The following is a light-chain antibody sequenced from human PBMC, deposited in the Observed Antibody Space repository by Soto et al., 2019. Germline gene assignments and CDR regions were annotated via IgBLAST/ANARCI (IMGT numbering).Light chain of an antibody. V-gene: IGKV1-5*01. CDR2: DAS. CDR3: HSRA. Sequence: GDRVTITCRASEKINKWLAWYQQKPGKAPKLLISDASSLESGVPSRFSGSGSETEFTLTISRLQPDDFATYFCHSRAFGQGTRLEIK. J-gene: IGKJ5*01. CDR1: EKINKW.